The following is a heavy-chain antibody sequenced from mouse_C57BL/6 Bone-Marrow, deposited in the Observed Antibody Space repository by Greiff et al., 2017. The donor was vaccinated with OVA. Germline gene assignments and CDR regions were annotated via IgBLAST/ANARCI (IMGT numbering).Heavy chain of an antibody. CDR3: ARDTTVVAGKVGY. CDR1: GYTFTDYY. J-gene: IGHJ2*01. V-gene: IGHV1-19*01. CDR2: INPYNGGT. D-gene: IGHD1-1*01. Sequence: VQLKESGPVLVKPGASVKMSCKASGYTFTDYYMNWVKQSHGKSLEWIGVINPYNGGTSYNQKFKGKATLTVDKSSSTAYMELNSLTSEDSAVYYCARDTTVVAGKVGYWGQGTTLTVSS.